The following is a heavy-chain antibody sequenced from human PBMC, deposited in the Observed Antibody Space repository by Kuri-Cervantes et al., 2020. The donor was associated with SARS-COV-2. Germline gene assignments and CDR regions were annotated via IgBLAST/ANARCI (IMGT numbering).Heavy chain of an antibody. J-gene: IGHJ4*02. Sequence: ASVKVSCKASVYIFTNYGISWVRQAPGQGLEWMGWISARACNTHYLQKFEGRFTMTTDTSTTTAYMELKSLTSDDTAVYYCMRDDDYWGQGTLVTVPS. CDR3: MRDDDY. CDR1: VYIFTNYG. CDR2: ISARACNT. V-gene: IGHV1-18*04.